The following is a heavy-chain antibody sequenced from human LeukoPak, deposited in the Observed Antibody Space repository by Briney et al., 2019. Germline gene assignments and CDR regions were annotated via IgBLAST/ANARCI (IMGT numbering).Heavy chain of an antibody. CDR1: GYTFSSHG. V-gene: IGHV1-18*04. J-gene: IGHJ4*02. D-gene: IGHD3/OR15-3a*01. CDR3: ARDWTTTKGYFDN. Sequence: ASVNVSCKASGYTFSSHGISWVRQAPGQGLEWMGWISGYNDNTDYVEKFQGRVTMTTDPSTSTAYMELRSLRSDDTAVYYCARDWTTTKGYFDNWGQGTLVTVSS. CDR2: ISGYNDNT.